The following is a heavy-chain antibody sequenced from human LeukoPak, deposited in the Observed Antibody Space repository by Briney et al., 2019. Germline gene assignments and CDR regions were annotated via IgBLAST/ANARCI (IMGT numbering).Heavy chain of an antibody. CDR3: ARGFWGSPFDY. CDR1: GYTFTGYY. D-gene: IGHD3-16*01. J-gene: IGHJ4*02. Sequence: ASVKVSCTASGYTFTGYYMHWVRQAPGQGLEWMGWINTNTGNPTYAQGFTGRFVFSLDTSVSTAYLQISSLKADDTAVYYCARGFWGSPFDYWGQGTLVTVSS. V-gene: IGHV7-4-1*02. CDR2: INTNTGNP.